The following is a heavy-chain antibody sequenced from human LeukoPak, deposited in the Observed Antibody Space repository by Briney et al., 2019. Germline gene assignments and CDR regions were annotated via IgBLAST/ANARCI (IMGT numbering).Heavy chain of an antibody. V-gene: IGHV3-7*01. CDR3: ARDPYDSSAYGAFDI. Sequence: GGSLRLSCAASGFSFSSYWMSWVRQAPGKGLEWVANIKQDGSEKAYLDSVKGRLSISRDNAYNSLYLQMNSLRAEDTAVYYCARDPYDSSAYGAFDIWGQGTMVTVSS. CDR1: GFSFSSYW. D-gene: IGHD3-22*01. CDR2: IKQDGSEK. J-gene: IGHJ3*02.